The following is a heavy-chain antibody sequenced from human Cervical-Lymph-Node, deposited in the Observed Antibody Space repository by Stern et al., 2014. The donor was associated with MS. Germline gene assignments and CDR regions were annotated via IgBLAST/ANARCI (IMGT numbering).Heavy chain of an antibody. CDR1: GFSLSTSGVG. CDR2: SYWDDDK. D-gene: IGHD5-12*01. CDR3: AHRRGYRGWAFDY. V-gene: IGHV2-5*09. Sequence: QVTLRESGPTLVKPTQTLTLTCTFSGFSLSTSGVGGGWLRQPPGQALEWLALSYWDDDKRYLPSLKLRLTITKDTSTTHVVITMTNMDPVDTATYYCAHRRGYRGWAFDYWGQGTLVTVSS. J-gene: IGHJ4*02.